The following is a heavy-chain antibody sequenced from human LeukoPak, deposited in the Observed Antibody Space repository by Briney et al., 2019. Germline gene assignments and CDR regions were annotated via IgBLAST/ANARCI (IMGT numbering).Heavy chain of an antibody. CDR2: ISNNGHST. CDR1: GFNFNDYV. V-gene: IGHV3-64*01. Sequence: GGSLRLSCAAAGFNFNDYVMHWVRQVPGKGLEYVSAISNNGHSTFYANSVKGRFTISRDNSKNTLFLQMGSLRAEDMAVYFCASVGMKQWLAPYDYWGQGTLVTVSS. CDR3: ASVGMKQWLAPYDY. D-gene: IGHD6-19*01. J-gene: IGHJ4*02.